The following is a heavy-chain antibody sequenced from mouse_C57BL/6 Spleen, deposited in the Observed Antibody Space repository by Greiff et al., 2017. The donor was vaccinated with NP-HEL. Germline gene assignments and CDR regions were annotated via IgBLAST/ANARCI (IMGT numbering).Heavy chain of an antibody. D-gene: IGHD2-1*01. J-gene: IGHJ3*01. CDR1: GYTFTSYW. CDR3: ASNYGFAY. Sequence: VQLQQPGAELVKPGASVKLSCKASGYTFTSYWMHWVMQRPGRGLEWIGRIDPNSGGTKYNQKFKDKATLTADKSSSTAYMQLSSLTYEDSAVYYCASNYGFAYWGQGTLVTVSA. V-gene: IGHV1-62-3*01. CDR2: IDPNSGGT.